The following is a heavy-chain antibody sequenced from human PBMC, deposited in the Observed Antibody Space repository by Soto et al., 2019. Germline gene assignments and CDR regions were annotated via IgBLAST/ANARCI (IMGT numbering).Heavy chain of an antibody. CDR3: VRGKVNFDF. CDR2: IYQSGNT. CDR1: DYSISSGYH. Sequence: SETLSLSCIVSDYSISSGYHWGWIRQPPGKGLEGIGTIYQSGNTYQNPSLKSRVILSIDTSKNQFSLNLRNVTAADTAVYYCVRGKVNFDFWGKGILVTVSS. J-gene: IGHJ4*02. V-gene: IGHV4-38-2*02.